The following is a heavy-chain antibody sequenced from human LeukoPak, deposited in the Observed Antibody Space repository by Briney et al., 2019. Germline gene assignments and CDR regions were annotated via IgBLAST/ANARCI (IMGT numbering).Heavy chain of an antibody. CDR3: ARCGHYDAYRV. V-gene: IGHV5-51*01. CDR2: IYVGDSDT. CDR1: GHTFSISW. D-gene: IGHD2-21*02. J-gene: IGHJ3*01. Sequence: GESLKISCKGSGHTFSISWIGWVRQKPGEGLEWMGIIYVGDSDTRYNPSFQGQVTVSADRSTSTAYLQWSSLKSSDTAIYYCARCGHYDAYRVWGQGTLVSVSS.